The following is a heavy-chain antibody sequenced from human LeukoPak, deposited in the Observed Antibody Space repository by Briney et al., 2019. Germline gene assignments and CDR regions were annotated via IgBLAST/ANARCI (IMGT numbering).Heavy chain of an antibody. Sequence: GGSLRLSCAASGFTVSSNYMGWVRQAPGKGLEWVSDIYSGDTTYYADSVKGRFTISRDNSKNTLYLQMNSLRAEDTAVYYCARFRNGDLYYGMDIWGQGTTVTVSS. J-gene: IGHJ6*02. CDR3: ARFRNGDLYYGMDI. CDR2: IYSGDTT. V-gene: IGHV3-53*01. CDR1: GFTVSSNY. D-gene: IGHD4-17*01.